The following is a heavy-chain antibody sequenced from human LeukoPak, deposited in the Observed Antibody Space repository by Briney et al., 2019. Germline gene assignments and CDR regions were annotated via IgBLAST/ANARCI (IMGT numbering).Heavy chain of an antibody. Sequence: PSETLSLTCTVSGGSISSHYWSWIRQPPGKGLEWIGYIYYSGSTNYNPSLKSRVTISVDTSKNQFSLKLSSVTAAETAVYYCARDRRCSGGSCFFFDYWGQGTLVTVSS. J-gene: IGHJ4*02. CDR2: IYYSGST. CDR3: ARDRRCSGGSCFFFDY. D-gene: IGHD2-15*01. V-gene: IGHV4-59*11. CDR1: GGSISSHY.